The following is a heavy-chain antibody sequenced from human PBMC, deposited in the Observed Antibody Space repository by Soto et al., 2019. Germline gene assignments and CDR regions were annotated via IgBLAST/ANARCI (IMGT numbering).Heavy chain of an antibody. CDR2: MYYSGST. CDR3: ARIKIVGILTYYMDV. D-gene: IGHD3-3*01. V-gene: IGHV4-39*01. Sequence: LSLTCTVSGDSISSSSSYYWGWIRQPPGKGLEWIANMYYSGSTYYNPSLKSRVTISLEMSKNQVSLKLSSVTAADTAVYYCARIKIVGILTYYMDVWGKGTTVTVSS. J-gene: IGHJ6*03. CDR1: GDSISSSSSYY.